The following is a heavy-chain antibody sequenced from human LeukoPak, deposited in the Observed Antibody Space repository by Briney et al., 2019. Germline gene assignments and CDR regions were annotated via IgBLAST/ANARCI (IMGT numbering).Heavy chain of an antibody. CDR2: ISSSSSYI. J-gene: IGHJ5*02. CDR3: AKGARFGELLSWFDP. D-gene: IGHD3-10*01. V-gene: IGHV3-21*04. Sequence: GGSLRLSCAASGFTFSSYSMNWVRQAPGKGLEWVSSISSSSSYIYYADSVKGRFTISRDNAKNSLYLQMNSLRAEDTAVYYCAKGARFGELLSWFDPWGQGTLVTVSS. CDR1: GFTFSSYS.